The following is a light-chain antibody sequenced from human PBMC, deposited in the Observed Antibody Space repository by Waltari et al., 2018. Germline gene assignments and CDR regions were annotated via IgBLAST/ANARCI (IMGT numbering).Light chain of an antibody. V-gene: IGKV3-20*01. CDR3: HQYGSSLPT. J-gene: IGKJ2*01. CDR2: GAS. Sequence: ENVLTQSPGTLSLSPGEIATLSCRASQSVNSNYLAWYQQGPGQAPRLLIYGASTRATGIPDRFSGSGSGTDFTLTISGLEPEDSAMYYCHQYGSSLPTFGQGTKLEI. CDR1: QSVNSNY.